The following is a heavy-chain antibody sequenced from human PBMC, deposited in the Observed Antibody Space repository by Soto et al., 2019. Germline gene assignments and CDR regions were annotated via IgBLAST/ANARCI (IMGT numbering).Heavy chain of an antibody. Sequence: EVQLLESGGGLVQPGGSLRLSCAASGFTFSSYAMSWVHQAPGKGLEWVSAISGSGGSTYYADSVKGRFTISRDNSKNTLYLQMNSLRAEDTAVYYCAKTAGDDFWSGYYYFDSWGQGTLVTVSS. CDR2: ISGSGGST. J-gene: IGHJ4*02. D-gene: IGHD3-3*01. CDR1: GFTFSSYA. V-gene: IGHV3-23*01. CDR3: AKTAGDDFWSGYYYFDS.